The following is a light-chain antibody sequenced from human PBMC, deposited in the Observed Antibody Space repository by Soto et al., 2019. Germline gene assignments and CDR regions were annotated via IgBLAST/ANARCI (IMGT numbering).Light chain of an antibody. CDR3: QHYNTYST. Sequence: DIQMTQSPSTLSASVGDRVTITCRASQSISTWLAWYQQKPGRAPKLLIYDASSLESGVPSGFSGSGSGTEFTLTISSLQPDDFATYDCQHYNTYSTFGQGTKVEIK. J-gene: IGKJ1*01. CDR1: QSISTW. V-gene: IGKV1-5*01. CDR2: DAS.